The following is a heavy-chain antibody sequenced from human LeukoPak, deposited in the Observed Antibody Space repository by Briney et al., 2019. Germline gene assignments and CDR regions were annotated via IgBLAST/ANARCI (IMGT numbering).Heavy chain of an antibody. CDR3: ARDLYDSSGYYFGGFGY. V-gene: IGHV1-69*06. CDR1: GGTFSSYA. D-gene: IGHD3-22*01. CDR2: IIPIFGTA. Sequence: ASVKVSCKASGGTFSSYAISWVRQAPGQGLEWMGGIIPIFGTANYAQKFQGRVTITADKSTSTAYMELSSLRSEDTAVYYCARDLYDSSGYYFGGFGYWGQGTLVTVSS. J-gene: IGHJ4*02.